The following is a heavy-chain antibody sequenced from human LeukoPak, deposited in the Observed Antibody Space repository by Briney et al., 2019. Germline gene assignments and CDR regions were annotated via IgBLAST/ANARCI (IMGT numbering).Heavy chain of an antibody. CDR1: GYTFTGYY. Sequence: ATVKVSCKASGYTFTGYYMHWVRQAPGQGLEWMGWINPNSGGTNYAQKFQGRVTMTRDTSISTAYMELSRLRSDDTAVYYCARDSLYDFWSGYYYPYFDYWGQGTLVTVSS. CDR2: INPNSGGT. V-gene: IGHV1-2*02. CDR3: ARDSLYDFWSGYYYPYFDY. J-gene: IGHJ4*02. D-gene: IGHD3-3*01.